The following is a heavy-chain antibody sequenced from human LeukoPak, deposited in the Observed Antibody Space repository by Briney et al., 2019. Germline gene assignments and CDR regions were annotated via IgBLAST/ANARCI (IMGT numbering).Heavy chain of an antibody. CDR3: ATVIAAAGKGVQFDY. CDR1: GYTLTELS. D-gene: IGHD6-13*01. Sequence: ASVKVSCKVSGYTLTELSMHWVRQAPGKGLEWMGGFDPEDGETIYAQKFQGRVTMTEDTSTDTAYMELSSLRSEDTAVYYCATVIAAAGKGVQFDYWGQGTLVTVSS. CDR2: FDPEDGET. J-gene: IGHJ4*02. V-gene: IGHV1-24*01.